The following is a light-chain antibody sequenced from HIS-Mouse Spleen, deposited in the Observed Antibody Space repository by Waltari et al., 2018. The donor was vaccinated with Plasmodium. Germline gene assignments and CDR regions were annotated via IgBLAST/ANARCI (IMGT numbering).Light chain of an antibody. Sequence: QSVLTQPPSASGTPGQRVTISCSGSSSNIGSNTVNWYQQLPGTAPKLPIYSNNRGPSGVPDRFSGSKSGTSASLAISGLQSEDEADYYCAAWDDSLNGPVFGGGTKLTVL. V-gene: IGLV1-44*01. CDR2: SNN. J-gene: IGLJ2*01. CDR1: SSNIGSNT. CDR3: AAWDDSLNGPV.